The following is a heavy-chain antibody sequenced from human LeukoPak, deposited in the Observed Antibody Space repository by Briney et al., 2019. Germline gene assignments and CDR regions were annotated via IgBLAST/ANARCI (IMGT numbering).Heavy chain of an antibody. J-gene: IGHJ5*02. CDR3: ARLDSSSSGWFDP. Sequence: SQTLSLTCTVSGGSITSAGYSFNWIRQHPGKGLECIGYIYNSGSAYYNPSLKSRATISMDTSKSQFSLKLSSVTAADTAVYYCARLDSSSSGWFDPWGQGTLVAVSS. CDR1: GGSITSAGYS. D-gene: IGHD6-6*01. CDR2: IYNSGSA. V-gene: IGHV4-31*03.